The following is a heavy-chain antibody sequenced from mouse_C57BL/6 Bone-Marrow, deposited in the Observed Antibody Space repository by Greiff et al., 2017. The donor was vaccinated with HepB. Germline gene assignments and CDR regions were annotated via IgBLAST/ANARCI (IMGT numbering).Heavy chain of an antibody. Sequence: EVKLMESGAELVRPGASVKLSCTASGFNIKDYYMHWVKQRPEQGLEWIGRIDPEDGDTEYAPKFQGKATMTADTSSNTAYLQLSSLTSEDTAVYYCTRTYYDYDTWFAYWGQGTLVTVSA. V-gene: IGHV14-1*01. J-gene: IGHJ3*01. D-gene: IGHD2-4*01. CDR2: IDPEDGDT. CDR3: TRTYYDYDTWFAY. CDR1: GFNIKDYY.